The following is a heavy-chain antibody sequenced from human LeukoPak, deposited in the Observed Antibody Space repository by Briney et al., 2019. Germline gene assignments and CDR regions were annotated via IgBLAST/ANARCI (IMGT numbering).Heavy chain of an antibody. V-gene: IGHV4-59*01. CDR1: GGSISSDY. CDR2: IYYRGST. Sequence: ASETLSLTCTVSGGSISSDYWSWIRQPPGKGLEWIGYIYYRGSTNYNPSLKSRVTISVDTSKNQFSLKLSSVTAADAAVYYCARLSGYSSGHYYSDYWGQGTLVTVSS. CDR3: ARLSGYSSGHYYSDY. D-gene: IGHD3-22*01. J-gene: IGHJ4*02.